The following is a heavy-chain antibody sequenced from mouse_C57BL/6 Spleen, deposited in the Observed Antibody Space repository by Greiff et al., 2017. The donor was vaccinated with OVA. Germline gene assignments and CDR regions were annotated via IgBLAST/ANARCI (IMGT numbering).Heavy chain of an antibody. D-gene: IGHD2-1*01. J-gene: IGHJ2*01. CDR3: ARSLYGNSDY. V-gene: IGHV1-81*01. Sequence: QVQLKQSGAELARPGASVKLSCKASGYTFTSYGISWVKQRTGQGLEWIGEIYPRSGNTYYNEKFKGKATLTADKSSSTAYMELRSLTSEDSAVYFCARSLYGNSDYWGQGTTLTVSS. CDR1: GYTFTSYG. CDR2: IYPRSGNT.